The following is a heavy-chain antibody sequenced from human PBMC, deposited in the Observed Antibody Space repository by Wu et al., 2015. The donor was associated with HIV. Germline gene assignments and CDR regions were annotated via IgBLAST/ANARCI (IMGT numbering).Heavy chain of an antibody. CDR3: TREGSSTWYPQDEFFQH. D-gene: IGHD6-13*01. CDR2: INCNSGGT. V-gene: IGHV1-2*02. CDR1: GYKFIGYY. Sequence: QVHLVQSGAEVKKPGASVKVSCKTSGYKFIGYYIHWVRQAPGQGLEWVGWINCNSGGTKNAQRFQGRVTMTRDTSINTAYMELSGLTSDDTAVYYCTREGSSTWYPQDEFFQHWGQGTLVTVSS. J-gene: IGHJ1*01.